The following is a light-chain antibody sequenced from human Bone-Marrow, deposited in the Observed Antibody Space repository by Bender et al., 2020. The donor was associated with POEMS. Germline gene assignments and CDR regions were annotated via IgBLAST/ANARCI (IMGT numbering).Light chain of an antibody. CDR3: KSRDSSGNPFYV. J-gene: IGLJ1*01. CDR2: GGN. CDR1: SLRNSH. V-gene: IGLV3-19*01. Sequence: SSELTQDPDVSVALGQTVRITCQGDSLRNSHASWYQQKPGQAPVLVIYGGNNRPSGIPDRFSGSTSGNTASLAITGAQAEDEADYYCKSRDSSGNPFYVFGTATKVTVL.